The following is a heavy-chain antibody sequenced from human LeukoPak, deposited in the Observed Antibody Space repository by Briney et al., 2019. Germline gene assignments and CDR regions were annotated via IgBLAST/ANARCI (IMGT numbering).Heavy chain of an antibody. Sequence: PGGSLRLSCAASGFTFSDYYMSWIRQAPGKGLEWVSYISSSSSYTNYADSVKGRFTISRDNAKNSLYLQMNSLRAEDTAVYYCARPYDSSGYYVVGSAFDVWGQGTMVTVSS. V-gene: IGHV3-11*06. CDR1: GFTFSDYY. CDR2: ISSSSSYT. CDR3: ARPYDSSGYYVVGSAFDV. D-gene: IGHD3-22*01. J-gene: IGHJ3*01.